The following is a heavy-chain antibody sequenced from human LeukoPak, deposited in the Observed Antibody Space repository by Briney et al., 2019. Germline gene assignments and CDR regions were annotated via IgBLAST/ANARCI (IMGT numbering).Heavy chain of an antibody. CDR1: GFTSSDYW. V-gene: IGHV3-7*01. D-gene: IGHD2-2*01. J-gene: IGHJ5*02. Sequence: GGSLRLSCAATGFTSSDYWMTWVRQAPGKGLEWLANIRQDGSEKYYGDSVKGRFTISRDNAKNSLYLQMNSLRAEDTAVYYCARTSVVVPAPMFRRMGDNWFDPWGQGTLVSVSA. CDR3: ARTSVVVPAPMFRRMGDNWFDP. CDR2: IRQDGSEK.